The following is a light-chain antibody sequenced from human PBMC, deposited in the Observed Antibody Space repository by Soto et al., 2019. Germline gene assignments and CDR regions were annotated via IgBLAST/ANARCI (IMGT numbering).Light chain of an antibody. CDR2: EGG. J-gene: IGLJ2*01. CDR3: CSFALRSTLI. CDR1: SSDVGDYSY. Sequence: QSALTQPASVSGSPGQSITISCTGASSDVGDYSYVSWYQHHPGQAPELLIYEGGKRPSGVSNRFSGSKSGNTASLTISGLQAEDEADYYCCSFALRSTLIFGGGTKLTVL. V-gene: IGLV2-23*01.